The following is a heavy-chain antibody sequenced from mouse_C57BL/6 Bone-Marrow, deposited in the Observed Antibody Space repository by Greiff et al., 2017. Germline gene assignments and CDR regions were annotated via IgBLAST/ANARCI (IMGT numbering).Heavy chain of an antibody. CDR3: ARDYYGSSYWYFDV. J-gene: IGHJ1*03. CDR2: IYPGSGST. Sequence: QVPLQQPGAELVKPGASVKMSCKASGYTFTSYWITWVKQRPGQGLAWIGDIYPGSGSTNYNEKFKSKATLTVDTSSSTAYMQLSSLTSEDSAVYYCARDYYGSSYWYFDVWGTGTTVTVSS. CDR1: GYTFTSYW. V-gene: IGHV1-55*01. D-gene: IGHD1-1*01.